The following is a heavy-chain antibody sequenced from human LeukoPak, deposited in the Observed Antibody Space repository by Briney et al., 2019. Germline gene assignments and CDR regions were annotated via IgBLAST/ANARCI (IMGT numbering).Heavy chain of an antibody. D-gene: IGHD2-2*01. V-gene: IGHV3-21*01. CDR1: GFTFSSYS. CDR2: ISSSSSYI. CDR3: ASIVVVVPAAAGPDY. Sequence: GGSLRLSCAASGFTFSSYSMNWVRQAPGKGLEWVSSISSSSSYIYYADSVKGRFTISRDNAKNSLYLQMNSLRAEDTAVYYCASIVVVVPAAAGPDYWGQGTLVTVSS. J-gene: IGHJ4*02.